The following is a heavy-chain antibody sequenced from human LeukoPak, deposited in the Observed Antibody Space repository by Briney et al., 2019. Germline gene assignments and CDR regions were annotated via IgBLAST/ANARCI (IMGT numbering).Heavy chain of an antibody. Sequence: GGSLRLSCAASGFTFSSYWMHWVRQAPGKGLVWVSRINTEGSTTSYADSVKGRFTISRDNAKSTLYLQMNSLRAEDTAVYYCARLVAAAGFDYWGQGTLVTVSS. CDR2: INTEGSTT. J-gene: IGHJ4*02. CDR1: GFTFSSYW. D-gene: IGHD6-13*01. V-gene: IGHV3-74*01. CDR3: ARLVAAAGFDY.